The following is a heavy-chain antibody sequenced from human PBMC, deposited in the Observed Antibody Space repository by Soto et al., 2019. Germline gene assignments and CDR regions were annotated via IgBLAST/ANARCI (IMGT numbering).Heavy chain of an antibody. V-gene: IGHV3-73*01. CDR3: TECSGPSCAPAA. CDR1: GFSFSDSA. D-gene: IGHD6-19*01. CDR2: IGHRGENYVT. J-gene: IGHJ5*02. Sequence: EGQLVESGGGLVQPGGSLRLSCAASGFSFSDSAMHWVRKAPGKGLEWGGRIGHRGENYVTTYGASVKGRFIISLDDLTNTAHMQMSSQKTEDTAIYYCTECSGPSCAPAALGPGTLVTVTS.